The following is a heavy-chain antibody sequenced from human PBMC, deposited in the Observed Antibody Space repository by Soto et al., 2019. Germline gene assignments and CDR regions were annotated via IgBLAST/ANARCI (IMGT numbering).Heavy chain of an antibody. CDR1: GFSLTTRGVG. Sequence: QITLKESGPTLVKPTQTLTLTCTFSGFSLTTRGVGVAWIRQPPGKALEWLALIYWDDDKRYSPSLKSRLTITKDTSKNQVVLTMTNMDPVDTATYYCAHDSNGSYGMDVWGQGTTVTVSS. CDR2: IYWDDDK. J-gene: IGHJ6*02. D-gene: IGHD6-19*01. V-gene: IGHV2-5*02. CDR3: AHDSNGSYGMDV.